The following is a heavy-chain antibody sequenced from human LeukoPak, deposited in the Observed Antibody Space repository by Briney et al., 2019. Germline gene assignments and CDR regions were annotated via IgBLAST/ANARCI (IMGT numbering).Heavy chain of an antibody. Sequence: GGSLRLSCAVSGFTFSSCDMNWVRQAPGKGLEWVSYITGSSSTIYYADSVKGRFTISRDNAKNSLYLQMNSLRDEDTAVYYCARGRFLRWLQPYYFDCWGQGTLVTVSS. J-gene: IGHJ4*02. V-gene: IGHV3-48*02. D-gene: IGHD5-24*01. CDR2: ITGSSSTI. CDR3: ARGRFLRWLQPYYFDC. CDR1: GFTFSSCD.